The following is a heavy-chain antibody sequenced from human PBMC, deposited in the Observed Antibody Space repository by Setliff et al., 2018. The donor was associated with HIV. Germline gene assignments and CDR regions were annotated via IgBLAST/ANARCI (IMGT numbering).Heavy chain of an antibody. J-gene: IGHJ4*02. Sequence: ASVKVSCKVSGYTLSELSMHWVRQAPGKGLEWMGGFDPEDGETIYAQKFQGRVTMTEDTSTDTAYMELRSLRSEDTAVYYCARGYASGSGSYYFDYWGQGTLVTVSS. V-gene: IGHV1-24*01. CDR1: GYTLSELS. D-gene: IGHD2-2*01. CDR3: ARGYASGSGSYYFDY. CDR2: FDPEDGET.